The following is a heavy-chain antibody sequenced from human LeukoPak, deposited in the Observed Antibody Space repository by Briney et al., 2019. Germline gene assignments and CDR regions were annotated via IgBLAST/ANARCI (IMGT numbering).Heavy chain of an antibody. CDR2: IWYDGSNK. D-gene: IGHD3-10*01. Sequence: GGALRLSCAASGFTLSSYGMHWVRQAPGKGLEWVAVIWYDGSNKYYADSVKGRFTISRDNSKNTLYLQMNSLRAEDTAVYYCARDRMVRGIIIAEPFDYWGQGTLVTVSS. J-gene: IGHJ4*02. CDR1: GFTLSSYG. V-gene: IGHV3-33*01. CDR3: ARDRMVRGIIIAEPFDY.